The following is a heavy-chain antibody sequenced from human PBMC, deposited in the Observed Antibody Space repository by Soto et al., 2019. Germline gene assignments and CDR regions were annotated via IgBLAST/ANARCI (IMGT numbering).Heavy chain of an antibody. Sequence: ASVKVSCKVSGYTLTELSMHWVRQAPGKGLEWMGGFDPEDGETIYAQKFQGRVTMTEDTSTDTAYMELSSLRSEDTAVYYCATDSYSSSSKYYYYYGMDVWGQGTTVT. J-gene: IGHJ6*02. CDR2: FDPEDGET. CDR1: GYTLTELS. D-gene: IGHD6-6*01. CDR3: ATDSYSSSSKYYYYYGMDV. V-gene: IGHV1-24*01.